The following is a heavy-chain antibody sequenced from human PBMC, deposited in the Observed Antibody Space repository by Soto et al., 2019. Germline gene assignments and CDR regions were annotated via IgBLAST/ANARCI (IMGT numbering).Heavy chain of an antibody. J-gene: IGHJ6*02. CDR2: ISGSGGSA. D-gene: IGHD3-3*01. CDR3: AKGPTIFGVVINPYYYYGMDV. CDR1: GFTFSSSA. V-gene: IGHV3-23*01. Sequence: GGSLRLSCAASGFTFSSSAMSWVRQAPGMGLEWVSAISGSGGSAYYTDPVKGRFIISRDNSKNTLYLQMNSLRAEDTALYYCAKGPTIFGVVINPYYYYGMDVWGQGTTVTVSS.